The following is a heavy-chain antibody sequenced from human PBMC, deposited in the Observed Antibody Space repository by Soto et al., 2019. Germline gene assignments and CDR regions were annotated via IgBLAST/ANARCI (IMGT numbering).Heavy chain of an antibody. CDR1: GGSFSGYY. D-gene: IGHD5-18*01. V-gene: IGHV4-34*01. CDR3: ARGGGYSSLDY. CDR2: INHSGST. Sequence: QVQLQQWGAGLLKPSETLSLTCAVYGGSFSGYYWSWIRQPPGKGLEWIGEINHSGSTNYNPSLKSRVTISVDTSKNQFSLKLSSVTAADTAVYYCARGGGYSSLDYWGQGTLVTVSS. J-gene: IGHJ4*02.